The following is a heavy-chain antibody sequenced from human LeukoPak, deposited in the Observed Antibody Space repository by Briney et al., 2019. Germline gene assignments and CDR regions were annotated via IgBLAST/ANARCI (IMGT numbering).Heavy chain of an antibody. J-gene: IGHJ3*02. Sequence: GGSLRLSCAASGFTFSSHTMNWVRQAPGKGLEWVSSISSSATYIYYADSLKGRFTISRDNAKNSLYLHMNSLRAEDTAVYYCARVLYSYGYSEFAFDIWGQGTMVTVSS. CDR3: ARVLYSYGYSEFAFDI. CDR1: GFTFSSHT. D-gene: IGHD5-18*01. CDR2: ISSSATYI. V-gene: IGHV3-21*01.